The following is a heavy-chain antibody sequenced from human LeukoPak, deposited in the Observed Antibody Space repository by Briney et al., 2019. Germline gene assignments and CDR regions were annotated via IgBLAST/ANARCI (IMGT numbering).Heavy chain of an antibody. D-gene: IGHD3-9*01. CDR1: GGSISSYY. CDR2: IYYSGST. Sequence: KAPETLSLTCTVSGGSISSYYWSWIRQPPGKGLEWIGYIYYSGSTNYNPSLKSRVTISVDTSKNQFSLKLSSVTAADTAVYYCARGVPRRELRYFDWLLPPYWYFDLWGRGTLVTVSS. CDR3: ARGVPRRELRYFDWLLPPYWYFDL. V-gene: IGHV4-59*01. J-gene: IGHJ2*01.